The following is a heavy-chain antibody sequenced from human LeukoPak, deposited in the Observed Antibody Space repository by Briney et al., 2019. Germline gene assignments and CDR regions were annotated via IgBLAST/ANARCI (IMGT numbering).Heavy chain of an antibody. CDR2: INPSVGST. Sequence: ASVKVSCKASGYTFTSYYIHWVRQAPGQGLEWMGLINPSVGSTSYAQKFQGRVTMTRDTSTSTVYMELSSLRSEDTAVYYCAAFRDWVRGVGNAFDIWGQGTMVTVSS. CDR1: GYTFTSYY. V-gene: IGHV1-46*01. J-gene: IGHJ3*02. D-gene: IGHD3-10*01. CDR3: AAFRDWVRGVGNAFDI.